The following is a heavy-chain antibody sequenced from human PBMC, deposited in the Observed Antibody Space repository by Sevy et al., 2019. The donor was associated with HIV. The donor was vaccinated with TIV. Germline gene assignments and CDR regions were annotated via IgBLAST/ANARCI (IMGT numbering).Heavy chain of an antibody. Sequence: SETLSLTCTVSGGSISSYYWSWIRQPPGKGLEWIGYIYYSGSTNYNPSLKSRVTISVDTSKNQFSLKLSSVIAADTAVYYCARGGGVGYYGSGSSFDYWGQGTLVTVSS. CDR1: GGSISSYY. D-gene: IGHD3-10*01. CDR2: IYYSGST. J-gene: IGHJ4*02. V-gene: IGHV4-59*01. CDR3: ARGGGVGYYGSGSSFDY.